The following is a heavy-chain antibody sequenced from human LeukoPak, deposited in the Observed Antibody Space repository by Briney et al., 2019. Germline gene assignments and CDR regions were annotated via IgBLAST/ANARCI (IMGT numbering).Heavy chain of an antibody. J-gene: IGHJ4*02. CDR1: GFTVSSNY. Sequence: PGGSLRLCCAASGFTVSSNYMSWVRQAPGKGLEWVSVIYSGGSTYYADSVKGRFTISRDNSKNTLYLQMNSLRAEDTAVYYCARDPYGHADYWGQGTLVTVSS. V-gene: IGHV3-66*01. CDR2: IYSGGST. CDR3: ARDPYGHADY. D-gene: IGHD2-8*01.